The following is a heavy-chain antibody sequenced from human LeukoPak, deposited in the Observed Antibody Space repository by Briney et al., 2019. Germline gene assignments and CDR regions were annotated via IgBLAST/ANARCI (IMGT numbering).Heavy chain of an antibody. CDR1: GFTFSTYM. CDR2: LYSGGTT. Sequence: GGSLRLSCAASGFTFSTYMMNWVRQAPGKGLEWVSLLYSGGTTSYADSVKGRFTISSDSSKNTLYLQMNSLKTEDTALYYCARGLHDYGDSNYYFDQWGQGTLVTVSS. D-gene: IGHD4-17*01. J-gene: IGHJ4*02. V-gene: IGHV3-66*01. CDR3: ARGLHDYGDSNYYFDQ.